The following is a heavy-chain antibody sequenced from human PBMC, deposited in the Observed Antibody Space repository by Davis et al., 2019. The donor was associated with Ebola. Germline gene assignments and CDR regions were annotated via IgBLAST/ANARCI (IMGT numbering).Heavy chain of an antibody. CDR3: ARHVGLAAAGTGFDY. D-gene: IGHD6-13*01. V-gene: IGHV4-59*08. J-gene: IGHJ4*02. CDR2: IYYSGST. CDR1: GGSFSGYY. Sequence: SETLSLTCAVYGGSFSGYYWSWILQPPGKGLEWIGYIYYSGSTNYNPSLKSRVTISVDTSKNQFSLKLSSVTAADTAVYYCARHVGLAAAGTGFDYWGQGTLVTVSS.